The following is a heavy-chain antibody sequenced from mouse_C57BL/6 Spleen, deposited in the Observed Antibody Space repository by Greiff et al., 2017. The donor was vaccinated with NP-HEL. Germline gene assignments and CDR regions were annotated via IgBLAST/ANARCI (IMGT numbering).Heavy chain of an antibody. CDR1: GYAFRSSW. CDR2: IYPGDGDT. V-gene: IGHV1-82*01. Sequence: VQLQQSGPELVKPGASVKISCKASGYAFRSSWMNWVKQRPGKGLEWIGRIYPGDGDTNYNGKFKGKATLTADKSSSTAYMQLSSLTSEDSAVYYCARRVITTVPYYFDYWGQGTTLTVSS. J-gene: IGHJ2*01. D-gene: IGHD1-1*01. CDR3: ARRVITTVPYYFDY.